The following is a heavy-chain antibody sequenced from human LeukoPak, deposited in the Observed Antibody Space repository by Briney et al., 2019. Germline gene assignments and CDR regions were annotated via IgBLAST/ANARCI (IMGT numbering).Heavy chain of an antibody. CDR3: AREEDGYASSGYFCD. D-gene: IGHD3-22*01. J-gene: IGHJ4*02. V-gene: IGHV3-48*03. CDR1: GFTFSSYE. Sequence: GGSLRLSCAASGFTFSSYEMNWVRQAPGQGLEWVSYISSSGSTIYYADPVKGRFTISRDNSKNSLYLQMNSLRAEATAVYYCAREEDGYASSGYFCDWGQGTLVTVS. CDR2: ISSSGSTI.